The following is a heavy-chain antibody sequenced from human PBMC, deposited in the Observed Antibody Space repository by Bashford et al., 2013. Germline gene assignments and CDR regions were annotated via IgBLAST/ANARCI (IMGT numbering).Heavy chain of an antibody. CDR3: AKASNTRVVATTYFDY. CDR2: ISGSGGTT. V-gene: IGHV3-23*01. Sequence: VRQAPGKGLEWVSTISGSGGTTFYADSVQGRFTISRDNSRNTLFLQMNSLRAEDTALYSCAKASNTRVVATTYFDYWGQGTLVTVSS. J-gene: IGHJ4*02. D-gene: IGHD2-21*02.